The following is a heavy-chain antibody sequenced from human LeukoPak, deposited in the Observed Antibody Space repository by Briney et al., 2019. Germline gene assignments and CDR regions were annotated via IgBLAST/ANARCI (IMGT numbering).Heavy chain of an antibody. CDR1: GFSLSNARMG. CDR3: ARIGRRAFIVGAIWFDP. D-gene: IGHD1-26*01. CDR2: IFSNDEK. V-gene: IGHV2-26*01. J-gene: IGHJ5*02. Sequence: ESGPTLVNPTETLTLTCTVSGFSLSNARMGVSWIRQPPGKALEWLAHIFSNDEKSYSTSLKSRLTISKDTSKSQVVLTMTNMDPVDTATYCCARIGRRAFIVGAIWFDPWGQGTLVTVSS.